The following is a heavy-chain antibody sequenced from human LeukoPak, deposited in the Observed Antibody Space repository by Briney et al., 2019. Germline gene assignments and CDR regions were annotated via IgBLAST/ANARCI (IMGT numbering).Heavy chain of an antibody. J-gene: IGHJ3*02. D-gene: IGHD2-2*01. CDR1: GFTLSSYS. Sequence: PGGSLRLSCAASGFTLSSYSMNWVRQAPGKGLEWVSSISSDSNYIFYADSVQGRFTISRDNAENSLFLQMNSLRAEDTAVYYCASRYCTSTNCYAFDIWGQGTMVTVSS. CDR2: ISSDSNYI. V-gene: IGHV3-21*01. CDR3: ASRYCTSTNCYAFDI.